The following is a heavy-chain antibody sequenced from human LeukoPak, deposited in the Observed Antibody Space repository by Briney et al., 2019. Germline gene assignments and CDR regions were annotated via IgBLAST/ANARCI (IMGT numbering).Heavy chain of an antibody. CDR1: GYTFTSYY. CDR2: INPSGGNT. V-gene: IGHV1-46*01. Sequence: ASVKVSCKASGYTFTSYYMHWVRQAPGQGLEWMGIINPSGGNTSYAQKFQGRVTMTRDTSTSTVYMELSSLRSEDTAVYYCARVVIQLGFDYWGQGTLVTVSS. CDR3: ARVVIQLGFDY. D-gene: IGHD5-18*01. J-gene: IGHJ4*02.